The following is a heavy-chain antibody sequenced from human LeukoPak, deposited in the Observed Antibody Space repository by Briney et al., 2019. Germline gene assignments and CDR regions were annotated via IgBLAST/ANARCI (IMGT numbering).Heavy chain of an antibody. CDR2: IYYSGST. D-gene: IGHD2-2*01. V-gene: IGHV4-30-4*08. J-gene: IGHJ2*01. CDR1: GGSISRGDYY. CDR3: ARRRYCSSTSCPYWYFDL. Sequence: SETLSLTCTVSGGSISRGDYYWSWIRQPPGKGLEWIGYIYYSGSTYYNPSLKSRVTISVDTSKNQFSLKLSSVTAADTAVYYCARRRYCSSTSCPYWYFDLWGRGTLVTVSS.